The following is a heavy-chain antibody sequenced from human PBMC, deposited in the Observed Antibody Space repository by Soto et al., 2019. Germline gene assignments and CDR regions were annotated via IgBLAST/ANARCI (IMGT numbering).Heavy chain of an antibody. CDR2: ISGSGGST. D-gene: IGHD2-15*01. J-gene: IGHJ4*02. CDR1: GFTFSSYA. V-gene: IGHV3-23*01. CDR3: AKDLFIVVVVAATPFDY. Sequence: GSLRLSCAASGFTFSSYAMSWVRQAPGKGLEWVSAISGSGGSTYYADSVKGRFTISRDNSKNTLYLQMNSLRAEDTAVYYCAKDLFIVVVVAATPFDYWGQGTLVTVSS.